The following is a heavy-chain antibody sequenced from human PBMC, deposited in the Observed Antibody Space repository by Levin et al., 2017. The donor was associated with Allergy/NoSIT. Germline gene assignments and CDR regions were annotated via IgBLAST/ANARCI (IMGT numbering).Heavy chain of an antibody. Sequence: PGGSLRLSCAASGFTFSSYAMSWVRQAPGKGLEWVSAISGSGGSTYYADSVKGRFTISRDNSKNTLYLQMNSLRAEDTAVYYCAKDGYSYGFQTGFDYWGQGTLVTVSS. CDR1: GFTFSSYA. D-gene: IGHD5-18*01. CDR2: ISGSGGST. V-gene: IGHV3-23*01. CDR3: AKDGYSYGFQTGFDY. J-gene: IGHJ4*02.